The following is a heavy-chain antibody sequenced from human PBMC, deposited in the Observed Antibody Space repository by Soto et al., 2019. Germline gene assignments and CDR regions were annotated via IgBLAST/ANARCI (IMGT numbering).Heavy chain of an antibody. D-gene: IGHD2-8*02. CDR2: INHSGST. CDR1: GGSFRGYY. Sequence: ETLSLTCAVYGGSFRGYYWSWIRQPPGKGLEWIGEINHSGSTNYNPSLKSRVTISVDTSKNQFSLRLSSVTAADTAVYYCARGQSSLLLDCWGQGVLVTVSS. V-gene: IGHV4-34*01. J-gene: IGHJ4*02. CDR3: ARGQSSLLLDC.